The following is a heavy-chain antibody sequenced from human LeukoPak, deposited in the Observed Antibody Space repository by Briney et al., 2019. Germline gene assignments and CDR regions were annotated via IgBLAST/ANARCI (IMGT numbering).Heavy chain of an antibody. D-gene: IGHD4-23*01. J-gene: IGHJ4*02. Sequence: PGGSLRLSCAASGFTFSDYYMSWNRQAPGKGLEWVSYISSSGSTIYYADSVKGRFSISRDNAKNTLYLQMNSLRVEDTAVYYCARGRPHGNDYWGQGTLVTVSS. CDR3: ARGRPHGNDY. CDR1: GFTFSDYY. CDR2: ISSSGSTI. V-gene: IGHV3-11*04.